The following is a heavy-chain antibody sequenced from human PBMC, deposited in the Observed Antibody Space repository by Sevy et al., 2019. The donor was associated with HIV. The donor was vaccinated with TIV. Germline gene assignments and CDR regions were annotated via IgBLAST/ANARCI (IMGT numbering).Heavy chain of an antibody. D-gene: IGHD3-22*01. V-gene: IGHV3-53*01. Sequence: GGSLRLSCAASGFTVSSNYMSWVRQAPGKGLEWVSIIYGGGNTDSADSVRGRFTIFRDNSKNTLYLQKNSLRVEDTAVYYCARGPQYGGSGYYSPFDNWGQGTLVTVSS. CDR3: ARGPQYGGSGYYSPFDN. J-gene: IGHJ4*02. CDR2: IYGGGNT. CDR1: GFTVSSNY.